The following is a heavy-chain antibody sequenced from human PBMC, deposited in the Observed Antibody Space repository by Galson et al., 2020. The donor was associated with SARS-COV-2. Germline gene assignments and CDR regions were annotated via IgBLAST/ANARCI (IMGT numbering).Heavy chain of an antibody. V-gene: IGHV4-39*01. CDR1: GGGVGSTSFY. CDR3: ARQAVGAEFEY. D-gene: IGHD1-26*01. Sequence: ASETLSLTCTVSGGGVGSTSFYWGWIRQPPGKGLEWIGSIYSSGTTNYNPSFKRRVTMSIDTSENRFSLKLTSVTAADTAVYYCARQAVGAEFEYWGQGTLVAVSS. J-gene: IGHJ4*02. CDR2: IYSSGTT.